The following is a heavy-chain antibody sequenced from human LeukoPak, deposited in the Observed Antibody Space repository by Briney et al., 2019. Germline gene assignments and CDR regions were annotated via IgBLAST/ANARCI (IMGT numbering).Heavy chain of an antibody. CDR3: ARDKSRGRESDAFDI. D-gene: IGHD1-26*01. J-gene: IGHJ3*02. CDR2: ISSSSSYI. Sequence: TGGSLRLSCAASGFTFSSYSMNWVRQAPGKGLEWVSSISSSSSYIYYADSVKGRFTISRDNAKNSLYLQMNSLRAEDTAVYYCARDKSRGRESDAFDIWGQGTMVTVSS. V-gene: IGHV3-21*01. CDR1: GFTFSSYS.